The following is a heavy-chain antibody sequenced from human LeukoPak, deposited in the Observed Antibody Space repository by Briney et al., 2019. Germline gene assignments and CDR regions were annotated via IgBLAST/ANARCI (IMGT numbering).Heavy chain of an antibody. Sequence: TGGSLRLSCAASGFTFSSYWMSWVRQAPGKGLEWVANIKQDGSEKYYVDSVKGRFTISRDNAKSSLYLQMNSLRAEDTAVYYCARSGIAAAGTLFDIWGQGTMVTVSS. V-gene: IGHV3-7*04. D-gene: IGHD6-13*01. CDR2: IKQDGSEK. J-gene: IGHJ3*02. CDR3: ARSGIAAAGTLFDI. CDR1: GFTFSSYW.